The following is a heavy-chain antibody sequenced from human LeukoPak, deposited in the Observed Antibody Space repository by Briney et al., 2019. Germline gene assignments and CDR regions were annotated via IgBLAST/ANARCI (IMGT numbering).Heavy chain of an antibody. V-gene: IGHV3-30*18. D-gene: IGHD3-16*02. CDR1: GFTFSSYG. Sequence: GSLRLSCAASGFTFSSYGMHWVRQAPGKGLEWVAVISYDGSNKYYADSVKGRFTISRDNSKNTLYLQMNSLRAEDTAVYYCAKGDDYVWGSYRSFPFDYWGQGTLVTVSS. J-gene: IGHJ4*02. CDR3: AKGDDYVWGSYRSFPFDY. CDR2: ISYDGSNK.